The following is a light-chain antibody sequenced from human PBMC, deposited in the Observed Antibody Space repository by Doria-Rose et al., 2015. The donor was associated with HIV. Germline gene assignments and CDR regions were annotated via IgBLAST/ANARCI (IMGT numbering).Light chain of an antibody. J-gene: IGKJ1*01. CDR3: HQYGTSWT. Sequence: EIVMKQSPGTLSLSPGERATLSCRASQSFSSTYLAWYQQQPGQAPSLLIYDGSTRATGIPDRFSASGSWTDFTLTINRLEPEDFALYYCHQYGTSWTFGQGTKVEI. CDR1: QSFSSTY. CDR2: DGS. V-gene: IGKV3-20*01.